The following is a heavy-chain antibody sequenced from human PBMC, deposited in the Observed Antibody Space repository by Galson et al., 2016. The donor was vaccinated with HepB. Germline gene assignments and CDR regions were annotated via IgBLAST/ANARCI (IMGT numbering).Heavy chain of an antibody. CDR3: ARVQARGGSVVVVPATGPFDY. V-gene: IGHV3-7*01. D-gene: IGHD2-15*01. CDR2: IRQDGSEK. Sequence: SLRLSCAASGFTFSRYWMTWVRQAPGKGLEWVANIRQDGSEKYYVDSVKGRFTISRDNAKTSLYLQMNSLRAEDTAVYYCARVQARGGSVVVVPATGPFDYWGQGTLVTVSS. J-gene: IGHJ4*02. CDR1: GFTFSRYW.